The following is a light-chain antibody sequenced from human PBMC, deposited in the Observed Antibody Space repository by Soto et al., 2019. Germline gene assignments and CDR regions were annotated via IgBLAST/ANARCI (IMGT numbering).Light chain of an antibody. Sequence: NFMLTQPHSVSASPGQTVTISCTRSSGSIASNYVQWYQQRPGSSPTIVIYEDNQRPSGVPDRFSGSIDRSSSSASLTISGLESEDEADYYCQSYDSDTVIFGGGTKLTV. CDR3: QSYDSDTVI. CDR2: EDN. J-gene: IGLJ2*01. V-gene: IGLV6-57*01. CDR1: SGSIASNY.